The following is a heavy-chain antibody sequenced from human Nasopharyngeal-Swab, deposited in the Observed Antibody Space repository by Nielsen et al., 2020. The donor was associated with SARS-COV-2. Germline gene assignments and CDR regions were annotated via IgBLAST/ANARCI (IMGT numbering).Heavy chain of an antibody. CDR2: IYHSGST. V-gene: IGHV4-30-2*01. D-gene: IGHD3-3*01. J-gene: IGHJ4*02. Sequence: LRLSCTVPGGSISSGGYSWSWIRQPPGKGLEWIGYIYHSGSTYYNPSLKSRVTISVDRSKNQFSLKLSSVTAADTAVYYCASRHYDFWSGYNDYWGQGTLVTVSS. CDR3: ASRHYDFWSGYNDY. CDR1: GGSISSGGYS.